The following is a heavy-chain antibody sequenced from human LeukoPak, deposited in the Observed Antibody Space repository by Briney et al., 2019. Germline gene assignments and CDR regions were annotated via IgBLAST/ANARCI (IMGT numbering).Heavy chain of an antibody. V-gene: IGHV3-7*01. CDR2: IKQDGNEK. CDR1: GFTFSTYW. D-gene: IGHD6-13*01. Sequence: GGSLRLSCAASGFTFSTYWMSWVRQAPGKWLEWVANIKQDGNEKYYVDSVKGRFTISRDNAKNSLYLQMNSLRAEDTAVYYCARWHAAGLNFDSWGQGTLVTVSS. J-gene: IGHJ4*02. CDR3: ARWHAAGLNFDS.